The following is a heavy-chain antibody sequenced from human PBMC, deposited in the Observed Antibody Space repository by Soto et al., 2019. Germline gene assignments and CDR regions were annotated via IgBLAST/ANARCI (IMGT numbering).Heavy chain of an antibody. CDR2: IIPILGIA. CDR3: ASVYSSGWYYFDY. J-gene: IGHJ4*02. CDR1: GGTFSSYT. V-gene: IGHV1-69*02. Sequence: SVKVSCKASGGTFSSYTISWVRQAPGQGLEWMGRIIPILGIANYAQKFQGRVTITADKSTSTAYMELSSLRSEDTAVYYCASVYSSGWYYFDYWGQGTLVTVSS. D-gene: IGHD6-19*01.